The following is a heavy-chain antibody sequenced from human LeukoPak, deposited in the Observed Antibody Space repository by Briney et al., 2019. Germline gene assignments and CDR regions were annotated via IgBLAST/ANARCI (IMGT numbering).Heavy chain of an antibody. D-gene: IGHD2-15*01. CDR1: GLSVSSNY. Sequence: GGSLRLSCAASGLSVSSNYMNWVRRAPGKGLQWVSVIYSDGSPYYADSVKGRFTIPRDISKNTLYLQMNTLRAEDTAVYYCARAQSVGGRYGMDVWGQGTTVTVSS. J-gene: IGHJ6*02. V-gene: IGHV3-53*01. CDR2: IYSDGSP. CDR3: ARAQSVGGRYGMDV.